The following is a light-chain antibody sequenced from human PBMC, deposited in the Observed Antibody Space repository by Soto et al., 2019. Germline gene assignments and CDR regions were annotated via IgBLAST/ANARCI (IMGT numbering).Light chain of an antibody. CDR3: QQYNSYWT. J-gene: IGKJ1*01. V-gene: IGKV1-5*01. Sequence: DIQMTQSPSTLSASVGDGVTITCRASQRISTWLAWYQQKPGKAPKLLIYAASSLQSGVPSRFSGSGSGTDFTLTINSLQPDDFATYYCQQYNSYWTFGQGTKVDIK. CDR1: QRISTW. CDR2: AAS.